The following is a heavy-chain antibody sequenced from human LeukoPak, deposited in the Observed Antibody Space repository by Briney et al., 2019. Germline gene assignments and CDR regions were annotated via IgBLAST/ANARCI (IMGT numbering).Heavy chain of an antibody. D-gene: IGHD3-22*01. Sequence: GESLKISCKGCGYSFTSYWISWVRQMPGKGLEWMGRIDPSDSYTNYSPSFQGHVTISADKSISTAYLQWSSLQASDTAMYYCAWTYYYDSSGYHRDYWGQGTLVTVSS. J-gene: IGHJ4*02. V-gene: IGHV5-10-1*01. CDR1: GYSFTSYW. CDR3: AWTYYYDSSGYHRDY. CDR2: IDPSDSYT.